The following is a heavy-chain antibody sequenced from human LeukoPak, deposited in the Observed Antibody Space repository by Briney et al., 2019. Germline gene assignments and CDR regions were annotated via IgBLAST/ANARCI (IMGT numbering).Heavy chain of an antibody. V-gene: IGHV3-21*01. CDR3: AKDRKWELLPYDAFDI. CDR2: ISSSSSYI. D-gene: IGHD1-26*01. CDR1: RFTFSSYS. J-gene: IGHJ3*02. Sequence: GGSLRLSCAASRFTFSSYSMNWVRQAPGKGLEWVSSISSSSSYIYYADSVKGRFTISRDNAKNSLYLQMNSLRAEDTAVYYCAKDRKWELLPYDAFDIWGQGTMVTVSS.